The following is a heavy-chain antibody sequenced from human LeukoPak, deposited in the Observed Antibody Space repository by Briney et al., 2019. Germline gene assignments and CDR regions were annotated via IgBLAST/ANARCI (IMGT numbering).Heavy chain of an antibody. CDR3: ARETNTGYFDY. CDR1: GFTFSSYE. V-gene: IGHV3-48*03. Sequence: GGSLKLSCVASGFTFSSYEMNWVRQAPGKGLEWVSYISSSGSTIYYADSVKGRFTISRDNAKNSLYLQMNSLRAEDTAVYYCARETNTGYFDYWGQGTLVTVSS. D-gene: IGHD5-18*01. CDR2: ISSSGSTI. J-gene: IGHJ4*02.